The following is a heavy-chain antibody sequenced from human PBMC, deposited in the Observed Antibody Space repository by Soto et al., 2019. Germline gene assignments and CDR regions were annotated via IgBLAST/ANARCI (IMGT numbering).Heavy chain of an antibody. CDR1: GFTFSSYA. CDR3: AKDGIVVVVAATPVNWFDP. D-gene: IGHD2-15*01. J-gene: IGHJ5*02. V-gene: IGHV3-23*01. Sequence: PGGSLRLSCAASGFTFSSYAMSWVRQAPGKGLEWASAISGSGGSTYYADSVKGRFTISRDNSKNTLYLQMNSLRAEDTAVYYCAKDGIVVVVAATPVNWFDPWGQGTLVTVS. CDR2: ISGSGGST.